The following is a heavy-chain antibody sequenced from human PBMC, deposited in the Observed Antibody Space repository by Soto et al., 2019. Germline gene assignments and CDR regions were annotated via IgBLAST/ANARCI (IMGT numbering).Heavy chain of an antibody. CDR1: GFTFSSFA. D-gene: IGHD2-15*01. Sequence: QVQLVESGGGVVQPGRSLRLSCAASGFTFSSFAMHWVRQAPGKGLEWLAVISSDVVNYYYAESVKGRFTISRDNSKNTLYLQMNSLRNEDTAGYYGARGGAWTPEGLGYWGQGTLVNVSS. J-gene: IGHJ4*02. V-gene: IGHV3-30-3*01. CDR3: ARGGAWTPEGLGY. CDR2: ISSDVVNY.